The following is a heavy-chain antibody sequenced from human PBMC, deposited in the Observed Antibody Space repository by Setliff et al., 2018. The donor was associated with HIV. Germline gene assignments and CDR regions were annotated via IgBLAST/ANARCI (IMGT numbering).Heavy chain of an antibody. J-gene: IGHJ6*02. CDR3: ARAAVAGYYGMDV. V-gene: IGHV1-2*05. Sequence: GASVKVSCKASGYTFTSYYMHWVRQAPGQGLEWMGRINPNSGGTNYAQKFQGRVTMTRDTSISTAYMELSRLRSDDTVVYYCARAAVAGYYGMDVWGQGTTVTVSS. CDR2: INPNSGGT. D-gene: IGHD6-19*01. CDR1: GYTFTSYY.